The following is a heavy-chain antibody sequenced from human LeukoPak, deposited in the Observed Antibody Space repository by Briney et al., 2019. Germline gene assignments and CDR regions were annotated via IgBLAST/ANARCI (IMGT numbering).Heavy chain of an antibody. J-gene: IGHJ4*02. CDR2: ISRSDNTI. CDR1: GFTFSDYY. CDR3: AGSVLTGYPNFDY. Sequence: GGSLRLSCAASGFTFSDYYMTWIRQAPGKGLEWVSYISRSDNTIYYYADSVKGRFTISRDDARNSLYLQMNSLRAEDTAMYYCAGSVLTGYPNFDYWGQGTLVTVSS. V-gene: IGHV3-11*04. D-gene: IGHD3-9*01.